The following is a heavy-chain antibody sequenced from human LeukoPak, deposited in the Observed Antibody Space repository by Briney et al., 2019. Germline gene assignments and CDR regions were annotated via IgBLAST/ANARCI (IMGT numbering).Heavy chain of an antibody. D-gene: IGHD3-10*01. CDR1: GCSISSGGYS. J-gene: IGHJ4*02. Sequence: SESLSLTCAVSGCSISSGGYSWGWIRQPPGNELEWIGYTYYSGRTYYNPSLKSRVTISVDTSKNQFSLKLSSVTAADTAVYYCTRAADTMVRGVIITTGFDYWGQGTLVTVPS. CDR2: TYYSGRT. CDR3: TRAADTMVRGVIITTGFDY. V-gene: IGHV4-30-4*07.